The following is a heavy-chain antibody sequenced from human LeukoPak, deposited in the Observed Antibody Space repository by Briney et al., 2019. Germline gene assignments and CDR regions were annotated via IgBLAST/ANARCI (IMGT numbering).Heavy chain of an antibody. D-gene: IGHD3-22*01. CDR3: AKVSAPQDSSGQNWFDP. Sequence: GGSLRLSCAASGFTFSSYAMSWVRQAPGKGLEWVSAISGSGGSTYYADSVKGRFTISRDNSKSTLYLQLNSLRAEDTAVFYCAKVSAPQDSSGQNWFDPWGQGTLVTVSS. J-gene: IGHJ5*02. CDR1: GFTFSSYA. V-gene: IGHV3-23*01. CDR2: ISGSGGST.